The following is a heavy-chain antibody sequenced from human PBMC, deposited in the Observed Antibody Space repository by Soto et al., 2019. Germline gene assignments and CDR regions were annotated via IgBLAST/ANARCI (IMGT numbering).Heavy chain of an antibody. D-gene: IGHD3-10*01. V-gene: IGHV3-23*01. CDR1: GFTFSGYA. CDR2: ISGGGDAT. CDR3: ARKVSGSTGRPDLWYFDL. Sequence: EVQLLDSGGGLVQPGGSLRLSCAASGFTFSGYALTWVRQAPGKGLEWVSAISGGGDATFYADSVKGRSTISRDNSKNTLYLQMNTLRAEDTAVYYCARKVSGSTGRPDLWYFDLWGRGTLVTVSS. J-gene: IGHJ2*01.